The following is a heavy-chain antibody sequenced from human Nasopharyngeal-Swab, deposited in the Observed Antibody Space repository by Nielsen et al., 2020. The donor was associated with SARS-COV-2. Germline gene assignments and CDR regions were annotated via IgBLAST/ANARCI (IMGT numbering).Heavy chain of an antibody. Sequence: SETLSLTCTVSGGYISSSSYYSGWIRQHPGKGLEWIGSIYYSGSTYYNPSLKSRVTISVDKSKNQFSLKLSSVTAADTAVYYCARHSGNFLTWEHTFDIWGQGTMVTVSS. CDR3: ARHSGNFLTWEHTFDI. CDR2: IYYSGST. V-gene: IGHV4-39*01. CDR1: GGYISSSSYY. J-gene: IGHJ3*02. D-gene: IGHD1-7*01.